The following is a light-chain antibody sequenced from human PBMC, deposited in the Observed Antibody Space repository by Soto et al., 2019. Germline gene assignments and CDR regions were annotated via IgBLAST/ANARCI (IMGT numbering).Light chain of an antibody. J-gene: IGLJ2*01. CDR2: RNN. V-gene: IGLV1-47*01. CDR1: SSNIGSNY. Sequence: QSVLTQPPSASGTPGQRVTISCSGSSSNIGSNYVYWYQQLPGTAPKLLIYRNNQRPSGVPDPFSGSKSGTSASLAISGLRSEDEADYYCAAWDDSLSGLFGGGTKLTVL. CDR3: AAWDDSLSGL.